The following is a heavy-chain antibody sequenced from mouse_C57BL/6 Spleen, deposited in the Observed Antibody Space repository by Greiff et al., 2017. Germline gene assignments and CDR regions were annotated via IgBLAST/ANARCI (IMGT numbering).Heavy chain of an antibody. CDR1: GYTFTSYW. CDR2: IDPSDSYT. J-gene: IGHJ3*01. Sequence: QVQLKQPGAELVKPGASVKLSCKASGYTFTSYWMQWVKQRPGQGLEWIGEIDPSDSYTNYNQKFKGKATFTVDTSSSTAYMQLSSLTSEDSAVYYCARRETPWFAYWGQGTLVTVSA. V-gene: IGHV1-50*01. CDR3: ARRETPWFAY.